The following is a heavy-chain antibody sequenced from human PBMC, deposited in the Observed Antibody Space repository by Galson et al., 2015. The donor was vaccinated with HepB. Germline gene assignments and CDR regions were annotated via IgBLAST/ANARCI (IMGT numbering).Heavy chain of an antibody. D-gene: IGHD3-10*01. CDR3: ARCDGVGSGTNGGYYYCMDV. CDR2: IIPIFGTA. J-gene: IGHJ6*03. V-gene: IGHV1-69*13. CDR1: GGTFSSYA. Sequence: SVKVSCKASGGTFSSYAISWLRQAPGQGLEWMGGIIPIFGTANDAQKFQGRVTITAAESTSTAYMELSSLRSENTAVYYCARCDGVGSGTNGGYYYCMDVWGKVTTFTVSS.